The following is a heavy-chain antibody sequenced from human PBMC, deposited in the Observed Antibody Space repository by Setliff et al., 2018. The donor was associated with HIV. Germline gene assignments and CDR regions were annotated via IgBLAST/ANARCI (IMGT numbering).Heavy chain of an antibody. CDR1: GYTFTSYY. CDR2: INPNGGTT. J-gene: IGHJ4*02. Sequence: ASVKVSCKASGYTFTSYYFHWVRQAPGQGLEWMGVINPNGGTTNYARKFQGRVTMTRDTSTNTVYMELSSLRSEDTAVYYCARHPMSPFLEWSFDSWGQGTLVTVSS. D-gene: IGHD3-3*02. V-gene: IGHV1-46*01. CDR3: ARHPMSPFLEWSFDS.